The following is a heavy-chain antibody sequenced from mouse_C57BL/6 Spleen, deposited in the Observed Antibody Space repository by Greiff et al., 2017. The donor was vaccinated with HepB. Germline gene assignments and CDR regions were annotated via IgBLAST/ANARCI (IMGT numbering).Heavy chain of an antibody. CDR3: ARSPSGAGAMDY. V-gene: IGHV1-81*01. D-gene: IGHD6-1*01. CDR1: GYTFTSYG. Sequence: QVQLQQSGAELARPGASVKLSCKASGYTFTSYGISWVKQRPGQGLEWIGEIYPRSGNTYYNEKFKGKATLAADKSSSTAYMRLRSLTSEDSAVCFCARSPSGAGAMDYWGQGTSVTVSS. CDR2: IYPRSGNT. J-gene: IGHJ4*01.